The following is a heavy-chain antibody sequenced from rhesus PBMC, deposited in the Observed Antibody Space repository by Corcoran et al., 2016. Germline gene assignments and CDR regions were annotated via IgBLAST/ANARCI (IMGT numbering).Heavy chain of an antibody. Sequence: QVQLQESGPAVVKPSETLSLTCAVSGGSISSSNWWSWIRQPPGEGLEWIGVNYGDGGSTEYNPSLKSRVTSSIDTYKNQFSLKLSSVTAADTAVYYCARPPGYSSGWYDGTDYWGQGVLVTVSS. CDR2: NYGDGGST. V-gene: IGHV4-93*02. CDR3: ARPPGYSSGWYDGTDY. J-gene: IGHJ4*01. CDR1: GGSISSSNW. D-gene: IGHD6-31*01.